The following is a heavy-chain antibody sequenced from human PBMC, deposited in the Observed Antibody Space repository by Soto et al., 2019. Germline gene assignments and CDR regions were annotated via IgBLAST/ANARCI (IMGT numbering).Heavy chain of an antibody. CDR3: AREMTIFGVAPGGGVDV. CDR2: IYQTGRT. CDR1: RGSISTSDYS. V-gene: IGHV4-30-2*01. Sequence: QLQLQESGSGLVQPSQTLSLTCTASRGSISTSDYSWTWIRQPPGGGLEWIGSIYQTGRTYVIPSLKSRVTMSLDKSKNQFSLNLTSVTAADTALYYCAREMTIFGVAPGGGVDVWGQGTTVTVSS. J-gene: IGHJ6*02. D-gene: IGHD3-3*01.